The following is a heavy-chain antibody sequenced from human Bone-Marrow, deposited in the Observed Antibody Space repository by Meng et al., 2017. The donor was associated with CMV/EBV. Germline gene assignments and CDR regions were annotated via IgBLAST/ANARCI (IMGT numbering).Heavy chain of an antibody. D-gene: IGHD2-2*03. CDR3: TRTWIDSFTPDFDY. Sequence: YYGSEAKSRGSSVKSLCKPTGYTFVVHFIHLVRQAHGQGLEWMGRINPKSAGTDYVEKFQGRVTMTRDTSNTIVYMELSRLTADDTAVYYCTRTWIDSFTPDFDYWGQGSLVTVSS. CDR2: INPKSAGT. J-gene: IGHJ4*02. CDR1: GYTFVVHF. V-gene: IGHV1-2*06.